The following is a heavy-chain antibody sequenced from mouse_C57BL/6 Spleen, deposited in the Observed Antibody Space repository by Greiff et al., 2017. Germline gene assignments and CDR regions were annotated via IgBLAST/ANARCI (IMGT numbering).Heavy chain of an antibody. CDR1: GFNIKDDY. CDR3: TILITTDYYAMDY. V-gene: IGHV14-4*01. CDR2: IDPENGDT. J-gene: IGHJ4*01. Sequence: VQLQQSGAELVRPGASVKLSCTASGFNIKDDYMHWVKQRPEQGLEWIGWIDPENGDTEYASKFQGKATITADTSSNTAYLQLSSLTSEDTAVYYCTILITTDYYAMDYWGLGTSVTVSS. D-gene: IGHD1-1*01.